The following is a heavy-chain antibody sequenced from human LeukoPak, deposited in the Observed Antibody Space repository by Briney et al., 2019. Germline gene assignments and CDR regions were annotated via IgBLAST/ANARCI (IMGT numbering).Heavy chain of an antibody. CDR1: GYTFTSYD. D-gene: IGHD3-10*01. V-gene: IGHV1-8*01. CDR2: MNPNSGNT. Sequence: ASVTVSCKASGYTFTSYDINWVRQATGQGLEWMGWMNPNSGNTGYAQKFQGRVTMTRNTSISTAYMELSSLRSEDTAVYYCARGGERELLNNWFDPWGQGTLVTFSS. J-gene: IGHJ5*02. CDR3: ARGGERELLNNWFDP.